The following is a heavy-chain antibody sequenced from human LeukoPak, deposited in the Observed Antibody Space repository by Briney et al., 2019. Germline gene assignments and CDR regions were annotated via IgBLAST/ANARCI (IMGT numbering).Heavy chain of an antibody. CDR2: ISSSSSYI. Sequence: GGSLRLSCAASGFTFSSHSMNWVRQAPGKGLEWVSYISSSSSYIYYADSVKSRFAISRDNAKNSLYLQMNSLRAEDSAIYYCARDPRLEISGMVIDMLDYWGRGTLVTVSS. CDR1: GFTFSSHS. V-gene: IGHV3-21*01. D-gene: IGHD3-3*01. CDR3: ARDPRLEISGMVIDMLDY. J-gene: IGHJ4*02.